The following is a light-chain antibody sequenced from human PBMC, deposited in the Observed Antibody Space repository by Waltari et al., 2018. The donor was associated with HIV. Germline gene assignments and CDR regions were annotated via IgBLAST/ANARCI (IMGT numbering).Light chain of an antibody. J-gene: IGLJ3*02. Sequence: QSALTQPASVSGSPGQSITISCTGTSSDAVGYNYVSWYQQHPGKAPKLMIYEVSNRPSGVSNRFSGSKSGNTASLTISGLQAEDEADYYCSSYTSSSPWVFGGGTKLTVL. V-gene: IGLV2-14*01. CDR2: EVS. CDR3: SSYTSSSPWV. CDR1: SSDAVGYNY.